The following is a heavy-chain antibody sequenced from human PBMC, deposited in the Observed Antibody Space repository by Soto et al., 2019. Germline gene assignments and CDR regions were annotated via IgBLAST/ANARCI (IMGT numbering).Heavy chain of an antibody. CDR2: ISPDGGRT. CDR3: ATRDPGHY. CDR1: GYPFTTYY. V-gene: IGHV1-46*01. Sequence: GASVKVSCKASGYPFTTYYMHWVRQAPGQGLAWMGIISPDGGRTSYAQKFQGSVTMPRATSTSTVYMELSSLRSGDTAVYYCATRDPGHYWGQGALVTVSS. J-gene: IGHJ4*02.